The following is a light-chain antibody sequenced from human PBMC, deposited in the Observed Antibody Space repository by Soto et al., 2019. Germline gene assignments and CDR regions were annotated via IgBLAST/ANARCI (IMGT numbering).Light chain of an antibody. CDR1: SSDVGGYNY. CDR3: TSYAGSNNSV. Sequence: QSALTQPPSAYGSPGQSVTISCTGTSSDVGGYNYVSWYQQHPGKAPKLMIYDVSKRPSGVPDRFSGSKSGNTASLTISGLQAEDEADYYCTSYAGSNNSVFGTGTKVTVL. CDR2: DVS. J-gene: IGLJ1*01. V-gene: IGLV2-8*01.